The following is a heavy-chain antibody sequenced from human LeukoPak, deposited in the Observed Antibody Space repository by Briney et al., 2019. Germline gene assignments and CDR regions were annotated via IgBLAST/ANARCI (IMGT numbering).Heavy chain of an antibody. CDR1: GFTFSSYS. J-gene: IGHJ4*02. CDR3: ARHDQVLYFDY. CDR2: ISSSSSYI. Sequence: GGSLRLSCAASGFTFSSYSMNWVRQAPGKGLEWVSSISSSSSYIYYADSVKGRFTISRDNAKNSLYLQMNSLRAEDTAVYYCARHDQVLYFDYWGQGTLVTVSS. D-gene: IGHD1-1*01. V-gene: IGHV3-21*01.